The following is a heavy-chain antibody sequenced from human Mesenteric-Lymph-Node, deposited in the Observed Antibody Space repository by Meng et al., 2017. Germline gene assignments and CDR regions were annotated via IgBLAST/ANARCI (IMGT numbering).Heavy chain of an antibody. Sequence: GESLKISCAVSGFTVSSNYMSWVRQAPGKGLEWVSAISGSGGSTYYADSVKGRFTISRDNSKNTLYLQMNSLRAEDTAVYYCAKGIVLMVYATRYFDYWGQGTLVTVSS. J-gene: IGHJ4*02. CDR3: AKGIVLMVYATRYFDY. D-gene: IGHD2-8*01. CDR1: GFTVSSNY. V-gene: IGHV3-23*01. CDR2: ISGSGGST.